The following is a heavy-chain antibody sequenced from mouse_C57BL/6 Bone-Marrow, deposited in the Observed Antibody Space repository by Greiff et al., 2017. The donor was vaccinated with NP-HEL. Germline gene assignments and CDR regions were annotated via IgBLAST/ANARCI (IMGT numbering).Heavy chain of an antibody. Sequence: QVQLQQSGAELVRPGASVKLSCKASGYTFTDYYINWVKQRPGQGLEWIARIYPGSGNTYYNEKFKGKATLTAAKSSSTAYMQLSSLTSEDSAVYFGAREGVFYYYGSSGYFDVWGTGTTVTVSS. CDR2: IYPGSGNT. CDR1: GYTFTDYY. J-gene: IGHJ1*03. D-gene: IGHD1-1*01. V-gene: IGHV1-76*01. CDR3: AREGVFYYYGSSGYFDV.